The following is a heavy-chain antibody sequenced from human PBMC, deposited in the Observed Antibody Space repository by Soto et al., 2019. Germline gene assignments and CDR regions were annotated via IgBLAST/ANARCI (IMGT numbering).Heavy chain of an antibody. Sequence: QVLLLQSGSEVKKAGSSVKVSCKASGDAFKSYAIHWVRQAPGQGLEYMGRIIPSYDRTKYAQKFQGRLTLTADMYPSTVYMELSSLRSEDTAVYYCARDPTNDYGDDTFDYWGQGTKVIVSS. CDR3: ARDPTNDYGDDTFDY. CDR1: GDAFKSYA. V-gene: IGHV1-69*06. J-gene: IGHJ4*02. CDR2: IIPSYDRT. D-gene: IGHD4-17*01.